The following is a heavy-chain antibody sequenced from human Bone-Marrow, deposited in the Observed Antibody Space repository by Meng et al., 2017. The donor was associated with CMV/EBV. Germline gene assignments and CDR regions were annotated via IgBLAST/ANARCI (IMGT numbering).Heavy chain of an antibody. D-gene: IGHD3-22*01. CDR1: GFTFSDYY. V-gene: IGHV4-34*01. J-gene: IGHJ6*02. CDR3: ASGIVVVNYYYYGMDV. CDR2: INHSGST. Sequence: ESLKISCAASGFTFSDYYMSWIRQPPGKGLEWIGEINHSGSTNYNPSLKSRVTISVDTSKNQFSLKLSSVTAADTAVYYCASGIVVVNYYYYGMDVWGQGTTVTVSS.